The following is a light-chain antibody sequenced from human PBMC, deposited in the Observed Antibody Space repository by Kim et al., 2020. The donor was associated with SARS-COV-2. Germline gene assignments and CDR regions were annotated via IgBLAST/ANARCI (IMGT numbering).Light chain of an antibody. V-gene: IGLV3-19*01. CDR2: GKN. Sequence: SSELTQDPAVSVALGQTVRITCQGDSLRSYSANWYQQKPGQAPVLVIYGKNNRPSGIPDRFSGSSSGNTASLTITGAQAEDEADYYCHSRDSSGEHLGVF. CDR1: SLRSYS. CDR3: HSRDSSGEHLGV. J-gene: IGLJ2*01.